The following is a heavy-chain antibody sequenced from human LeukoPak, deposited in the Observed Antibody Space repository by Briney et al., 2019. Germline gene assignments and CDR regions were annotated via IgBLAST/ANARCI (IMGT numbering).Heavy chain of an antibody. J-gene: IGHJ4*02. Sequence: GGSLRLSCAASGFTFSRYAMSWVRQAPAKGLEWVSVISGSGENTHYADSEKGRFTIPSDNSKHHLYLQMNSLRAEDTAVYYCARDLRGYSGYDSDFWGQGTLVTVSS. CDR3: ARDLRGYSGYDSDF. CDR1: GFTFSRYA. V-gene: IGHV3-23*01. CDR2: ISGSGENT. D-gene: IGHD5-12*01.